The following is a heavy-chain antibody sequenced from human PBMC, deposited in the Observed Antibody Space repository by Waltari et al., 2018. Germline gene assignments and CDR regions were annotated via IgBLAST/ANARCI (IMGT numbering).Heavy chain of an antibody. V-gene: IGHV3-48*01. CDR2: ISSNRNTV. Sequence: EVQLVESGGGLVQPGGSLSLSCAASGYTFRSYNMNWVRQAPGKGLEWISHISSNRNTVYYADSVRGRFTISRDNGQNSLYLQMNNLSAEDTAIYYCARELRVGWFDPWGQGTLVTVSS. J-gene: IGHJ5*02. CDR1: GYTFRSYN. CDR3: ARELRVGWFDP. D-gene: IGHD4-17*01.